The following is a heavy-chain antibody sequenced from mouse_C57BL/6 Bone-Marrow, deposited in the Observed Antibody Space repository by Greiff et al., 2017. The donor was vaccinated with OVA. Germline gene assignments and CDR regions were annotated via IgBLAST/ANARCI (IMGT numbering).Heavy chain of an antibody. CDR3: ARYGSGLHWYFDV. CDR1: GYTFTSYD. V-gene: IGHV1-85*01. CDR2: IYPRDGST. D-gene: IGHD1-1*01. Sequence: VQLQQSGPELVKPGASVKLSCKASGYTFTSYDINWVKQRPGQGLEWIGWIYPRDGSTKYNEKFKGKATLTVDTSSSTAYMELHSLTSEDSAVYFCARYGSGLHWYFDVWGTGTTVTVSS. J-gene: IGHJ1*03.